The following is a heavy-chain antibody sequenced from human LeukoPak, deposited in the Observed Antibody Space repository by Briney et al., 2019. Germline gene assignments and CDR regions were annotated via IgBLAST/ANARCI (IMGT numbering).Heavy chain of an antibody. Sequence: GSSLRLSCAASGFTFSTYGMHWVRQAPGKGLEWVAVIWYDGSIKYYADSVKGRFTISRDNSKNTLFLQMNSLGAEDTAVYYCARNPPRYFNWGQGTLVTVSS. J-gene: IGHJ4*02. D-gene: IGHD1-26*01. CDR2: IWYDGSIK. CDR3: ARNPPRYFN. CDR1: GFTFSTYG. V-gene: IGHV3-33*01.